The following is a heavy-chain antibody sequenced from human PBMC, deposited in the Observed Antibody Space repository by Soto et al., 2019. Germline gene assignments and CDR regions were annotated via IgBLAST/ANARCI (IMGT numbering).Heavy chain of an antibody. V-gene: IGHV3-23*01. CDR3: VKERSGHSYADS. J-gene: IGHJ4*02. D-gene: IGHD5-18*01. CDR1: GFTFSNYA. CDR2: ISGSGDRT. Sequence: PGGSLRLSCAASGFTFSNYAMSWLRQPPGKGLEWVSAISGSGDRTYYADSVKGRFTISRDNSKNTLSLQMNSLRAEDSAVYYCVKERSGHSYADSWGQGTLVTVSS.